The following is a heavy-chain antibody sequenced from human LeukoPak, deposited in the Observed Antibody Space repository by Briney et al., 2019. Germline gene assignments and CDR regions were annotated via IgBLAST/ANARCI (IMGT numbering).Heavy chain of an antibody. V-gene: IGHV3-33*01. CDR3: ARGPRGYYFDY. J-gene: IGHJ4*02. D-gene: IGHD3-10*01. Sequence: PGRSLRLSCAASGFTFSSYGMHWVRQAPGKGLEWVAVIWYDGSEKYYADPVKSRFTISRDNSKNTLYLQMNSLRAEDTAVYYCARGPRGYYFDYWGQGTLVTVSS. CDR2: IWYDGSEK. CDR1: GFTFSSYG.